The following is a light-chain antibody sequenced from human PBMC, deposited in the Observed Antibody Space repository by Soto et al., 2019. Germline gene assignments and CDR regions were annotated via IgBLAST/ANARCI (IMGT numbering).Light chain of an antibody. J-gene: IGKJ1*01. CDR3: QQYQNWPPWT. V-gene: IGKV3-15*01. CDR2: GAS. Sequence: EIVMTQSPATLSLSPGERATLSCRASQSVNNNLAWYQQKPGQSPRLLIHGASTRSTGIPARFSGSGSGTEFTLTISSLQSEDFAVYYCQQYQNWPPWTFGQGTKVEI. CDR1: QSVNNN.